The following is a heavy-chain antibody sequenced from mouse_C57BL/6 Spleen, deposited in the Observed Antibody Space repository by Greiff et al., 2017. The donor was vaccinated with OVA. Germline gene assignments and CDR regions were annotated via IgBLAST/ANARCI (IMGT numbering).Heavy chain of an antibody. D-gene: IGHD1-1*01. CDR1: GYAFSSYW. V-gene: IGHV1-80*01. J-gene: IGHJ2*01. Sequence: VQVVESGAELVKPGASVKISCKASGYAFSSYWMNWVKQRPGKGLEWIGQIYPGDGDTNYNGKFKGKATLTADKSSSTAYMQLSSLTSEDSAVYFCARGDYYYGSSRYYFDYWGQGTTLTVSS. CDR3: ARGDYYYGSSRYYFDY. CDR2: IYPGDGDT.